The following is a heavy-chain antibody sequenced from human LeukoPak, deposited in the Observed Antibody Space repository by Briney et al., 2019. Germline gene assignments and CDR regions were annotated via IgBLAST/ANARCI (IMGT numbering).Heavy chain of an antibody. D-gene: IGHD6-19*01. V-gene: IGHV3-21*01. Sequence: PGGSLRLSCAASGFTFSSYSMNWVRHAPGKGLEWVSSISSSSSYIYYADSVTGRFTISRDNAKNSLYLQMNSLRAEDTAVYYCARDRILAVAGPALDYWGQGTLVTVSS. CDR2: ISSSSSYI. J-gene: IGHJ4*02. CDR1: GFTFSSYS. CDR3: ARDRILAVAGPALDY.